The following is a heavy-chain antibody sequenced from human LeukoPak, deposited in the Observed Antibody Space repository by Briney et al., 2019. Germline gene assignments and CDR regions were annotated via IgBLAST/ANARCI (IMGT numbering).Heavy chain of an antibody. D-gene: IGHD3-10*01. CDR2: INHSGST. CDR1: GGSFSGYY. CDR3: ARLEPSMVRGVGFDY. J-gene: IGHJ4*02. Sequence: SETLSLTCAVYGGSFSGYYWSWIRQPPGRGLEWIGEINHSGSTNYNPSLKSRVTISVDTSKNQFSLKLSSVTAADTAVYYCARLEPSMVRGVGFDYWGQGTLVTVSS. V-gene: IGHV4-34*01.